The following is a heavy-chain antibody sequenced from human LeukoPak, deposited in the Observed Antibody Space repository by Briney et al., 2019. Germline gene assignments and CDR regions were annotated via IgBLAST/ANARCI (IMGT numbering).Heavy chain of an antibody. CDR2: IYPSDSDT. V-gene: IGHV5-51*03. J-gene: IGHJ4*02. CDR3: ARRHCTNGVCYPYYFDY. Sequence: GESLKISCKGSGYSFTSYWIGWVRQMPGKGLEWMGIIYPSDSDTRYSPSFQGQVTISADKSISTAYLQWSSLRASDTAMYYCARRHCTNGVCYPYYFDYWGQGTLVTVSS. CDR1: GYSFTSYW. D-gene: IGHD2-8*01.